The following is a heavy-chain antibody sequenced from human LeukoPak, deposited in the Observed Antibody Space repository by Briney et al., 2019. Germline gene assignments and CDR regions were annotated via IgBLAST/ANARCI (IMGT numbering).Heavy chain of an antibody. CDR1: GFTFSSYE. V-gene: IGHV3-48*03. J-gene: IGHJ4*02. D-gene: IGHD3-22*01. CDR3: ATSGYYFDY. CDR2: ISRSGSTI. Sequence: GGSLRLSCAASGFTFSSYEMNWVRQAPGKGLEWVSYISRSGSTINHADSVKGRFTISRDNAKNSLYLQMNSLRAEDTAVYYCATSGYYFDYWGQGTLVTVSS.